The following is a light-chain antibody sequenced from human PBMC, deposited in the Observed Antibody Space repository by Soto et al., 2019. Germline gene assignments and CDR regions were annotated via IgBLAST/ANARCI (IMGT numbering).Light chain of an antibody. J-gene: IGKJ1*01. CDR2: GAS. V-gene: IGKV3-20*01. CDR1: QSVSSSY. CDR3: QLYGTSPKT. Sequence: EIVLSQSPGTPCLSPGERATLSCRASQSVSSSYLSWYQQKPGQAPRLLIHGASTRATGIADRFSGSGSGTDFTLTISRLEPEDFAVYYCQLYGTSPKTFGQGTKVDIK.